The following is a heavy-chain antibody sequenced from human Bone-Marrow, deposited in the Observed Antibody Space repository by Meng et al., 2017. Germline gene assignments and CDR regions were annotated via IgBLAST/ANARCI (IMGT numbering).Heavy chain of an antibody. CDR1: GGSSSNSNYY. CDR3: ARHMGSGNYLFEY. D-gene: IGHD4-23*01. V-gene: IGHV4-39*01. Sequence: QLQLQESGPGLVKPSETLSLTCTVSGGSSSNSNYYWGWIRQPPGKGLECIGSVSYSGSTYYNPSLKSRVTISVDTFKNQFSLKLSSVTAADTAVYYCARHMGSGNYLFEYWGQGTLVTVSS. CDR2: VSYSGST. J-gene: IGHJ4*02.